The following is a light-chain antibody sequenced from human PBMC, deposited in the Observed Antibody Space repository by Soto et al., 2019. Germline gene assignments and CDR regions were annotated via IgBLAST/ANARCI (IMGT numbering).Light chain of an antibody. CDR3: QQYNNWPRT. Sequence: EIVMTQSPATLSVSPGASATLSCRASQSVSTNLAWYQQKPGQVPRVLIYGASTRATEIPARFSGSGSGTEFTLTIDSLQPEDFAVYYCQQYNNWPRTFGQGTKVDIK. J-gene: IGKJ1*01. CDR1: QSVSTN. V-gene: IGKV3-15*01. CDR2: GAS.